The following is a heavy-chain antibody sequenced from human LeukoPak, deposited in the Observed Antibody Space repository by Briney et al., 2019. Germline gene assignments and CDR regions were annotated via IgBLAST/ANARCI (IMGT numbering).Heavy chain of an antibody. Sequence: GGSLRLSCAASGFTFSNYAMSWVRQAPGKGLEWVSAIIGSGSSTYYADSVKGRFTISRDNSRNTVYLQMNSLRAEDTAVYYCAIYDYVWGSLDYWGQGTLVTVSS. CDR3: AIYDYVWGSLDY. J-gene: IGHJ4*02. V-gene: IGHV3-23*01. CDR2: IIGSGSST. D-gene: IGHD3-16*01. CDR1: GFTFSNYA.